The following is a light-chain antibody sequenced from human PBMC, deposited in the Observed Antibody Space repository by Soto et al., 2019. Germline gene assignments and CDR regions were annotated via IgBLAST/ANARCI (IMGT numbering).Light chain of an antibody. V-gene: IGLV3-21*02. Sequence: SYELTQPPSVSVAPGQPATMTCAGNNIGVKNVPWFQQKPGQAPVLVVYDDRDRPSGLPERFSGSNSGNTATLTISRVEAGDEADYYCQVWDSGSDHVVFGGGTQLTVL. CDR2: DDR. CDR3: QVWDSGSDHVV. J-gene: IGLJ3*02. CDR1: NIGVKN.